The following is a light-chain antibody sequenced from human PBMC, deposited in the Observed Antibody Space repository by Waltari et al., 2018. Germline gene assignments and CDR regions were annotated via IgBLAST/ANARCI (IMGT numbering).Light chain of an antibody. CDR1: SSDLGGYSF. Sequence: QSALTQPASVSGSPGQSITISCTRSSSDLGGYSFVSWYQQHPGKAPKLMIYDVSHRPSGVSNRFSGSKSGHTASLAISGLQPEDEADDYCSSYTSIIPPFLFGAGTKVTVL. CDR3: SSYTSIIPPFL. V-gene: IGLV2-14*01. J-gene: IGLJ1*01. CDR2: DVS.